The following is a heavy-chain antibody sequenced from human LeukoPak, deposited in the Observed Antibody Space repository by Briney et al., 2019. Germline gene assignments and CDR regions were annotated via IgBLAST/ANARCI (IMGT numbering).Heavy chain of an antibody. CDR1: GGSISSYY. D-gene: IGHD6-13*01. Sequence: SETLSLTCTVSGGSISSYYWSWIRQPPGKGLEWIEYIYYSGSTNYNPSLKSRVTISVDTSKNQFSLKLSSVTAADTAVYYCARISSSNWYNERGAFDVWGQGTMVTVSS. V-gene: IGHV4-59*01. CDR3: ARISSSNWYNERGAFDV. J-gene: IGHJ3*01. CDR2: IYYSGST.